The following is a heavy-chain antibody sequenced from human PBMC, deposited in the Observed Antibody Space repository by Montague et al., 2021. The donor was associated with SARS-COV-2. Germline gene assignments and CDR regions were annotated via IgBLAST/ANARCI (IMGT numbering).Heavy chain of an antibody. Sequence: SLRLSCAASGLTFSVTYMSWIRQAPGKGLEWISYISNSAESISYXXSVKGRFTISRDNAKNSLFLQMNSLRDEDTAVYYCARARGRGPAGYFDYWGQGTLVTVSS. CDR3: ARARGRGPAGYFDY. CDR1: GLTFSVTY. D-gene: IGHD3-16*01. CDR2: ISNSAESI. J-gene: IGHJ4*02. V-gene: IGHV3-11*01.